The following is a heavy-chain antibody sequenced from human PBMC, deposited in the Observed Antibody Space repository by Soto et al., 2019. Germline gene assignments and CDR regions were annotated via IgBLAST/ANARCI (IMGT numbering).Heavy chain of an antibody. D-gene: IGHD1-26*01. CDR2: INHRGTT. Sequence: PSETLSLTCAVYGGSLSDYYWNWLRQPPGKGLEWIGEINHRGTTSYNPSLKSRVDISVDTAMTQFSLKLRSVTAADTAIYYCSMYQWTPGAFDSWGPGTQVTGSS. V-gene: IGHV4-34*01. CDR3: SMYQWTPGAFDS. CDR1: GGSLSDYY. J-gene: IGHJ5*01.